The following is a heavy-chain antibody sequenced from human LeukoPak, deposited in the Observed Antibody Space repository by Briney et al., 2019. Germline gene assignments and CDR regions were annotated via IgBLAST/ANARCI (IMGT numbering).Heavy chain of an antibody. CDR2: VNLQGST. CDR1: GGSITQTNY. J-gene: IGHJ4*02. V-gene: IGHV4-4*02. Sequence: SETLSLTCDVSGGSITQTNYWTWVCQPPGKGLEWIGEVNLQGSTNYNPSLMRRVAISVDTSVNHVSLQLTSVTAADTAVYYCAREGGPYRPLDYSGQGTLVTVSS. CDR3: AREGGPYRPLDY.